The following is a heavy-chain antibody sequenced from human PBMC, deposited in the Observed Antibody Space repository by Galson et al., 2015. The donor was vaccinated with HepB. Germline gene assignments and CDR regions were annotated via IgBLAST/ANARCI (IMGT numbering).Heavy chain of an antibody. CDR3: AREVQRLVPRTLYYGMDV. CDR2: ISSSSSYI. J-gene: IGHJ6*02. D-gene: IGHD6-13*01. Sequence: SLRLSCAASGFTFSSYSMNWVRQAPGKGLEWVSSISSSSSYIYYADSVKGRFTISRDNAKNSLYLQMNSLRAEDTAVYYCAREVQRLVPRTLYYGMDVWGQGTTVTVSS. V-gene: IGHV3-21*01. CDR1: GFTFSSYS.